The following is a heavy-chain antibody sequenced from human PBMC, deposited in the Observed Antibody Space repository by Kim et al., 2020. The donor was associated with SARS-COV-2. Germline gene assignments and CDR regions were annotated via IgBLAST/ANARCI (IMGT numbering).Heavy chain of an antibody. CDR3: ARDRDILTGRFDY. Sequence: GGSLRLSCAASGFTFSSYAMHWVRQAPGKGLEWVAVISYDGSNKYYADSVKGRFTISRDNSKNTLYLQMNSLRAEDTAVYYCARDRDILTGRFDYWGQGTLVTVSS. V-gene: IGHV3-30*04. CDR1: GFTFSSYA. J-gene: IGHJ4*02. D-gene: IGHD3-9*01. CDR2: ISYDGSNK.